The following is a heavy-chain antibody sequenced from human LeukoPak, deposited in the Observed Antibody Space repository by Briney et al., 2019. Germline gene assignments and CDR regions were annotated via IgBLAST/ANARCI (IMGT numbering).Heavy chain of an antibody. CDR3: ARGYYYESSADYPGGDY. CDR1: GYTFTKYF. J-gene: IGHJ4*02. D-gene: IGHD3-22*01. V-gene: IGHV1-46*01. CDR2: INPSGGST. Sequence: ASVKVSCKASGYTFTKYFLYWVRQAPGQGLEWMGIINPSGGSTSYAQKFQGRVTMTRDTSTSTVYMELRSLRSEDTAVYCCARGYYYESSADYPGGDYWGQGTLVTVSS.